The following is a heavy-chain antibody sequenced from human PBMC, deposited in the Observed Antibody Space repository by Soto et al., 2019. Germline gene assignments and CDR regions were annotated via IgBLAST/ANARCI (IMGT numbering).Heavy chain of an antibody. J-gene: IGHJ4*02. CDR2: IYHSGST. CDR3: ARDGAAALFRPPLTF. V-gene: IGHV4-4*02. Sequence: QVQLQESDPGLVRPSGTLSLTCTVSGGSISSTNWWSWVRQPPGKGLEWIGEIYHSGSTNYNPSLKCRVTISVDKSKNQFSLRLSSVTAADTAVYYCARDGAAALFRPPLTFWGQGTLVTVSS. CDR1: GGSISSTNW. D-gene: IGHD6-13*01.